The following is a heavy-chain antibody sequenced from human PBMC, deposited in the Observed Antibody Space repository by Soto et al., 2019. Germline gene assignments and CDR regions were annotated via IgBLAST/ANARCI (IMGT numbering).Heavy chain of an antibody. V-gene: IGHV1-8*01. J-gene: IGHJ6*02. CDR3: AREGRGSSWFIGYYYYGMDV. CDR2: MNPNSGNT. D-gene: IGHD6-13*01. CDR1: GYTFTSYD. Sequence: ASVKVSCKASGYTFTSYDINWVRQATGQGLEWIGWMNPNSGNTKYSQKFQGRVTITRDTSASTAYMELSSLRSEDTAVYYCAREGRGSSWFIGYYYYGMDVWGQGTTVTVSS.